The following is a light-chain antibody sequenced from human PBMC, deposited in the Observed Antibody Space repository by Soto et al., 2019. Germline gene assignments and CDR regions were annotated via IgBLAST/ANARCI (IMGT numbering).Light chain of an antibody. CDR1: QEIRYF. Sequence: DIQMTQSPSALSASVGDRVTITCQASQEIRYFLSWYQQKPWKAPKLLIYDASNLGTGVPVVPSRFSGSGSGTDFTFTITSLQPEDIATYYCQQYDSCPVTFGQGTRLESK. J-gene: IGKJ5*01. CDR2: DAS. V-gene: IGKV1-33*01. CDR3: QQYDSCPVT.